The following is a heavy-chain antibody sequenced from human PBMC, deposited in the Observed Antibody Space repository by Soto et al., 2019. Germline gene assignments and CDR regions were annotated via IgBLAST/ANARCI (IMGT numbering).Heavy chain of an antibody. J-gene: IGHJ4*02. D-gene: IGHD2-2*01. CDR1: GFTFDDYA. CDR2: ISWNSGSI. CDR3: AKDLRRYCSSTSCSYYFDY. Sequence: EVQLVESGGGLVQPGRSLRLSCAASGFTFDDYAMHWVRQAPGKGLAWVSGISWNSGSIGYADSVKGRFTISRDNAKNSLYLQMNSLRAEDTALYYCAKDLRRYCSSTSCSYYFDYWGQGTLVNVSS. V-gene: IGHV3-9*01.